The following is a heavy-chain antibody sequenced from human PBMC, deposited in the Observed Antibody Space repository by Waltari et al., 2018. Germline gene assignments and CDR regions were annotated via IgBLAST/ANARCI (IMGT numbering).Heavy chain of an antibody. CDR3: ARDLMLNAFDI. Sequence: QVQLQQSGPGLVKPSPTLSLTCAISGSSFSSHRAAWNLIRQSPSRGLEWLGRTYYRSKWYNDYAVSVKSRITINPDTSKNQFSLQLNSVTPEDTAVYYCARDLMLNAFDIWGQGTMVTVSS. CDR1: GSSFSSHRAA. D-gene: IGHD2-8*01. CDR2: TYYRSKWYN. J-gene: IGHJ3*02. V-gene: IGHV6-1*01.